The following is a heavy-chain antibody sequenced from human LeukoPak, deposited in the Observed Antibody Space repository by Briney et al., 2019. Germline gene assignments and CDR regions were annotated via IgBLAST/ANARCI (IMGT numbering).Heavy chain of an antibody. Sequence: PSETLSLTCTVSGGSMSGYFWSWIRQPPGKGLEWIGYIYYSGSTNYNPSLKSRVTISVDTSKNQFSLKLTSVTAADTAVYYCARRSDTSGWPYDYWGQGTLVTVSS. V-gene: IGHV4-59*01. J-gene: IGHJ4*02. CDR1: GGSMSGYF. CDR2: IYYSGST. D-gene: IGHD6-19*01. CDR3: ARRSDTSGWPYDY.